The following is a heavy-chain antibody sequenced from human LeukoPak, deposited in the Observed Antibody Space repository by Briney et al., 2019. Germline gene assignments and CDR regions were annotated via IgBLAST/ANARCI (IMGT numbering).Heavy chain of an antibody. CDR1: GGSFSGYY. J-gene: IGHJ4*02. D-gene: IGHD3-16*02. V-gene: IGHV4-34*01. CDR2: INHSGST. Sequence: SETLSLTCAVYGGSFSGYYWSWIRQPPGKGLEWIGEINHSGSTNYNPSLKSRVTISVDTSKNQFSLKVRSVTAADTAVFYCARGRYLPLYFDYWGQGTLVTVSS. CDR3: ARGRYLPLYFDY.